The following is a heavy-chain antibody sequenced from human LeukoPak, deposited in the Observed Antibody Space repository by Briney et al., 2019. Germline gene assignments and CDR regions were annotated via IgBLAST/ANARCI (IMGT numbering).Heavy chain of an antibody. D-gene: IGHD3-3*01. Sequence: GASVKVSCKASGYTFTGYYMHWVRQAPGQGLEWMGWINPNSGGTNYAQKFQGRVTMTRDTSISTAYMELSRLRSDDTAVYYCARGPEYYDFWSGYIETYYYYYYMDVWGKGTTVTVSS. J-gene: IGHJ6*03. CDR2: INPNSGGT. V-gene: IGHV1-2*02. CDR3: ARGPEYYDFWSGYIETYYYYYYMDV. CDR1: GYTFTGYY.